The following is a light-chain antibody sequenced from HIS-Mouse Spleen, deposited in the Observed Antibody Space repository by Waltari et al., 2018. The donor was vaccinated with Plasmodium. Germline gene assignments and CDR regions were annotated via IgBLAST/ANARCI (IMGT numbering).Light chain of an antibody. CDR3: CSYAGSYTFV. CDR1: SSDVGGYNY. V-gene: IGLV2-11*01. CDR2: DVS. J-gene: IGLJ2*01. Sequence: QSALTQPRSVSGSPGQSVTISCTGTSSDVGGYNYVPWYQQHPGKAPKRMIYDVSKRPSGVPDRFSGSKSGNTASLTISGLQAEDEADYYCCSYAGSYTFVFGGGTKLTVL.